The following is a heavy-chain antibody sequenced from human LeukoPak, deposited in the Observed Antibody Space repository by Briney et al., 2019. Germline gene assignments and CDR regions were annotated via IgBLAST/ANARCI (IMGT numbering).Heavy chain of an antibody. CDR2: IYYSGST. CDR3: ARGLQGYYDSLTGYYRGRYYFDY. CDR1: GGSISSDDYC. V-gene: IGHV4-31*03. Sequence: PSETLSLTCSVSGGSISSDDYCWNWIRQHPGKGLEWIGYIYYSGSTYYNPSLKSRVALSVDTSKNQFSLKLSSLTAADTAVYYCARGLQGYYDSLTGYYRGRYYFDYWGQGTLVTVSS. J-gene: IGHJ4*02. D-gene: IGHD3-9*01.